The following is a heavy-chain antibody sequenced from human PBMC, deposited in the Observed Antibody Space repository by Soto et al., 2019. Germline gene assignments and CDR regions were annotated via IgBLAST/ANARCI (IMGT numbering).Heavy chain of an antibody. J-gene: IGHJ4*02. D-gene: IGHD7-27*01. CDR1: GFTFSGYA. CDR2: INGSGGRT. CDR3: VKDRNWGSPFDY. V-gene: IGHV3-23*01. Sequence: GGSLRLSCAASGFTFSGYAMNWVRQAPGKGLEWVSTINGSGGRTYYADSVESRFTISRDNSKETLYLQMDSLRAEDTAVYYCVKDRNWGSPFDYWGQGTLVTVSS.